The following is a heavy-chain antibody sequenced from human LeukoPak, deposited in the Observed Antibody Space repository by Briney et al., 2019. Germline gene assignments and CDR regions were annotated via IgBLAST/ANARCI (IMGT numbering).Heavy chain of an antibody. CDR2: ISYDGSNK. V-gene: IGHV3-30*18. CDR1: GFTFSSYG. D-gene: IGHD3-10*01. Sequence: GGSLRLSCAASGFTFSSYGMHWVRQAPGKGLEWVAVISYDGSNKYYADSVKGRFTISRDNSKNTMYLQMNSLRVEDTAVYYCAKDSALWGQGTLVTVSS. J-gene: IGHJ4*02. CDR3: AKDSAL.